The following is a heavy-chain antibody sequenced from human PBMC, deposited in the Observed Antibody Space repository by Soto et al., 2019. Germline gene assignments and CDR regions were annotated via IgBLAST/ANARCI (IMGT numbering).Heavy chain of an antibody. J-gene: IGHJ4*02. Sequence: QVQLQESGPGLVKPSQTLSLTCTVSGGSISSGDFYWSWIRQPPGKGLEWIGYIYNSGSTYYNPSLEGRVTISVDTSKTQFSLKLSSVTAADTAVYYCARGGHFYDSSGAIDYWGQGTLVTVSS. V-gene: IGHV4-30-4*01. CDR2: IYNSGST. CDR1: GGSISSGDFY. CDR3: ARGGHFYDSSGAIDY. D-gene: IGHD3-22*01.